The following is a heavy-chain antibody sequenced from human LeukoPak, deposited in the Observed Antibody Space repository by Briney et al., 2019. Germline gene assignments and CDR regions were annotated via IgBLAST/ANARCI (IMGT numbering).Heavy chain of an antibody. CDR1: GSSFTSYW. CDR2: IYPGDSDT. V-gene: IGHV5-51*01. D-gene: IGHD3-16*01. CDR3: ASLLW. J-gene: IGHJ4*02. Sequence: GLSLNISCDGAGSSFTSYWIGWARQLPGKGLEWMGIIYPGDSDTRYSPSMPGPVTIPADTSTTPACLRSTHLKAPDPSMYYCASLLWWGQGTMVTVSS.